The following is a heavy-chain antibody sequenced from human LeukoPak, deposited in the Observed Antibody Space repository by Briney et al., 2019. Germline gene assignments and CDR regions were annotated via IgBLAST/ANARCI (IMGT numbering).Heavy chain of an antibody. CDR1: GFTLSSYA. CDR3: AKDVLDAFDI. Sequence: PGGSLRLSCAASGFTLSSYAMSWVRQAPGKGLEWVSAISGSGGSTYYADSVKGRFTISRDNSKNTLYLQMNSQRAEDTAVYYCAKDVLDAFDIWGQGTMVTVSS. J-gene: IGHJ3*02. V-gene: IGHV3-23*01. CDR2: ISGSGGST.